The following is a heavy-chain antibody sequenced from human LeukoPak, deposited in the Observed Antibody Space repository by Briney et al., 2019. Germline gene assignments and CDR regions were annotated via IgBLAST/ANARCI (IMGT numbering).Heavy chain of an antibody. D-gene: IGHD3-22*01. J-gene: IGHJ2*01. CDR1: GYTFTGYY. V-gene: IGHV1-2*02. CDR3: ARDRANNYYDSSGYPLDL. CDR2: INPNSGGT. Sequence: GASVKVSCKASGYTFTGYYMHWVRQAPGQGLEWMGWINPNSGGTNYAQKFQGRVTMTRDSSISTAYMELSRLRSDDTAVYYCARDRANNYYDSSGYPLDLWGRGTLVTVSS.